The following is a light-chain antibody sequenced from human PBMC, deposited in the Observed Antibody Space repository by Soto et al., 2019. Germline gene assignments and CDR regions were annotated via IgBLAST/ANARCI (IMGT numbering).Light chain of an antibody. CDR3: QQLNSYPLT. Sequence: DIQMTQSPSTLSASVGDRVTITCRASQSITNWLAWYQQKPGKAPKLLIYDASSLKSGVPSRFSGSGSGTDFTLTISSLQPEDFATYYCQQLNSYPLTFGGGTKVDIK. J-gene: IGKJ4*01. V-gene: IGKV1-5*01. CDR2: DAS. CDR1: QSITNW.